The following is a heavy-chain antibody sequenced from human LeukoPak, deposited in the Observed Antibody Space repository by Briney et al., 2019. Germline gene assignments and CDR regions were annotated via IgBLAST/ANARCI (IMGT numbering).Heavy chain of an antibody. CDR1: GYTLTELS. Sequence: SCKVSGYTLTELSMHWVRQAPGKGLEWVSSISISGGSTYYADSVKGRFTISRDNSKNTLYPQMNSLKSEDTAVYYCTLGGYSGYDPFDYWGQGTLVTVSS. CDR2: ISISGGST. CDR3: TLGGYSGYDPFDY. V-gene: IGHV3-23*01. J-gene: IGHJ4*02. D-gene: IGHD5-12*01.